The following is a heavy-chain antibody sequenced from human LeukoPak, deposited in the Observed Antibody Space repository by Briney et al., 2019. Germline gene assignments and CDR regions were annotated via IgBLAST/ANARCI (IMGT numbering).Heavy chain of an antibody. CDR2: ISYDGSNK. CDR3: ARDGTYPDW. J-gene: IGHJ4*02. V-gene: IGHV3-30-3*01. Sequence: GGSLRLSCAASGFTFSSYAMHWVRQAPGKGLEWVAVISYDGSNKYYADSVKGRFTISRDNSKNTLYLQMNSLRAEDTAVYYCARDGTYPDWWGQGTLVTVSS. CDR1: GFTFSSYA. D-gene: IGHD3-9*01.